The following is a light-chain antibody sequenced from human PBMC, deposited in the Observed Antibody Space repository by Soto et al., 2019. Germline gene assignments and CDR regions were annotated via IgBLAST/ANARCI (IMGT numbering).Light chain of an antibody. CDR1: SSDVGNNF. CDR3: GSWDSSLTYV. J-gene: IGLJ1*01. CDR2: DNN. Sequence: QSVLTQPASVSGSPGQSITISCTGTSSDVGNNFVTWYQQLPGTAPKLLIYDNNKRPSGIPDRFSGSQSGTSATLGITGLQTGDEAVYYCGSWDSSLTYVFGTGTKVTVL. V-gene: IGLV1-51*01.